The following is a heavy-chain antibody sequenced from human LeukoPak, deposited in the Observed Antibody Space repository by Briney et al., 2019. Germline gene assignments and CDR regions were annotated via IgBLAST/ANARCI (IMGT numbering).Heavy chain of an antibody. CDR1: GFTFSTYS. D-gene: IGHD4-23*01. Sequence: GGSLRLSCAASGFTFSTYSLIWVRQAPGKGLEWVSYISRRSTTLYYADSVKGRFTISRDNAKNSLYLQMSSLRDEDTAVYYCARAYSTVVSPFDYWGQGTLVTVSS. J-gene: IGHJ4*02. V-gene: IGHV3-48*02. CDR3: ARAYSTVVSPFDY. CDR2: ISRRSTTL.